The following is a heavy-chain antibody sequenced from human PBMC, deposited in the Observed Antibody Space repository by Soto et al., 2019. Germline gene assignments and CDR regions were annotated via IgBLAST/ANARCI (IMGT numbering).Heavy chain of an antibody. Sequence: EVQVVESGGGLVQPGGSLRLSCAASGFTFSSYWMSWVRQAPGKGLEWVARINQDGSEKYYVDSVKGRFTISRDNAKNSLYLPMYSLRAEDTAVYYCARDYPGGSYYDYWGQGTLVTVSS. CDR3: ARDYPGGSYYDY. CDR1: GFTFSSYW. D-gene: IGHD1-26*01. J-gene: IGHJ4*02. V-gene: IGHV3-7*03. CDR2: INQDGSEK.